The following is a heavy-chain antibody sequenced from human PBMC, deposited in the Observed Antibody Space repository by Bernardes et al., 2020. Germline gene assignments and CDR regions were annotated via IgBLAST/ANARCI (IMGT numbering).Heavy chain of an antibody. CDR1: GFTFSDYE. CDR3: ARDRPGTGWFDP. Sequence: GSLRLSCAASGFTFSDYEMNWVRQAPGRGLEWVSYISGSGTIIYYADSVKGRFTISRDNAKNSLFLQMNSLRAEDTAIYYCARDRPGTGWFDPWGQGTLVTVSS. D-gene: IGHD3-10*01. J-gene: IGHJ5*02. V-gene: IGHV3-48*03. CDR2: ISGSGTII.